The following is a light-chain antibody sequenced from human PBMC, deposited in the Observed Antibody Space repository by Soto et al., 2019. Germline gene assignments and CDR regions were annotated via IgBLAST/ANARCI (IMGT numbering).Light chain of an antibody. CDR1: SSDIGAGYD. CDR2: GNN. Sequence: QSALTQTPSVSGAPGQRVTISCTGSSSDIGAGYDVHWYQQLPGTAPKLLIYGNNHRPSGVPDRFSGSKSGTSASLAITGLQAEDEAYYYCQSYDSSLSVVVFGGGTKVTVL. J-gene: IGLJ2*01. CDR3: QSYDSSLSVVV. V-gene: IGLV1-40*01.